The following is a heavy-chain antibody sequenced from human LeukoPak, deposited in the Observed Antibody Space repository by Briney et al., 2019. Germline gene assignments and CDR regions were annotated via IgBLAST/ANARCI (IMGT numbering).Heavy chain of an antibody. D-gene: IGHD3-22*01. CDR1: GGPFRGYY. Sequence: SEPLSLTCALYGGPFRGYYWSWIRQPPGKGLEWIGEINHSGSTNYNPSLKSRVTISVDTSKNQFSLKLSSVTAADTAVYYCARDFFHYCDSSGPSDYWGQGTLVTVSS. CDR3: ARDFFHYCDSSGPSDY. V-gene: IGHV4-34*01. J-gene: IGHJ4*02. CDR2: INHSGST.